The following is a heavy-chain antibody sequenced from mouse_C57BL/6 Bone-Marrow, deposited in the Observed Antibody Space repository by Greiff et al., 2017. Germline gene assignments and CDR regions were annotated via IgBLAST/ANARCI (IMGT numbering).Heavy chain of an antibody. CDR2: ISNGGGST. J-gene: IGHJ4*01. Sequence: EVQVVESGGGLVQPGGSLKLSCAASGFTFSDYYMYWVRQTPEKRLEWVAYISNGGGSTYYPYTVKGRFTITRDNDKNALYLQMSRLKSEDTAMYYCARTYECYYSYAMDDWGKGTSVTVSS. D-gene: IGHD2-3*01. V-gene: IGHV5-12*01. CDR1: GFTFSDYY. CDR3: ARTYECYYSYAMDD.